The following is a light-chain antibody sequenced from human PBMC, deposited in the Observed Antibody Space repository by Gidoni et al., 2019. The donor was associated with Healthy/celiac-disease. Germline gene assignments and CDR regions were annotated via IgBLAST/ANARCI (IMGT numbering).Light chain of an antibody. CDR1: QSVSSN. CDR2: GAS. J-gene: IGKJ4*01. CDR3: QQYNNWPPLT. Sequence: EIVMPQSPATLSVSPGERATLSCRASQSVSSNLAWYQQKPGQAPRLLIYGASTRATGIPAWFSGSGSGTEFTLTISSLQSEDFAVYYCQQYNNWPPLTFGGGTKVEIK. V-gene: IGKV3-15*01.